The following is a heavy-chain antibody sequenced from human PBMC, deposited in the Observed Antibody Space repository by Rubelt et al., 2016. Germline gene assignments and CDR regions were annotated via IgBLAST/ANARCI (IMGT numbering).Heavy chain of an antibody. J-gene: IGHJ5*02. CDR2: INPSGGST. CDR1: GYTFTSYY. Sequence: QVQLVQSGAEVKKPGASVKVSCKASGYTFTSYYMHWVRQAPGQGLEWMGIINPSGGSTSYAQKCQGGVTMTRDTSTSTVYMELSSLRSEDTAVYYCARSPRYDFEDNWFDPWGQGTLVTVSS. V-gene: IGHV1-46*01. D-gene: IGHD3-3*01. CDR3: ARSPRYDFEDNWFDP.